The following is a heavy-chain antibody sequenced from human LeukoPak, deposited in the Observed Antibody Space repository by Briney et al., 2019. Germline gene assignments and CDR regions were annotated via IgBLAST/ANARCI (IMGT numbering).Heavy chain of an antibody. V-gene: IGHV4-61*02. CDR2: IYTSGST. J-gene: IGHJ4*02. CDR1: GGSISSGSYY. Sequence: SETLSLTCTVYGGSISSGSYYWSWIRQPAGKGLEWIGRIYTSGSTNYNPSLKSRVTISVDTSKNQFSLKLSSVTAADTAVYYCARHFEYSSSSGFDYWGQGTLVTVSS. CDR3: ARHFEYSSSSGFDY. D-gene: IGHD6-6*01.